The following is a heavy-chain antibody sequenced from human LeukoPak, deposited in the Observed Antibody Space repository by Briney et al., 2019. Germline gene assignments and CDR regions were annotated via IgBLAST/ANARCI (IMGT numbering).Heavy chain of an antibody. V-gene: IGHV3-30*02. Sequence: PWGSLRLSCAASGFTFSSYGMHWVRQAPGKGLEWVAFIRYDGSNKYYADSVKGRFTISRDNSKNTLYLQMNSLRAEDTAVYYCAEAGTGTTPYYYYMDVWGKGTTVTVSS. CDR3: AEAGTGTTPYYYYMDV. J-gene: IGHJ6*03. D-gene: IGHD1-1*01. CDR2: IRYDGSNK. CDR1: GFTFSSYG.